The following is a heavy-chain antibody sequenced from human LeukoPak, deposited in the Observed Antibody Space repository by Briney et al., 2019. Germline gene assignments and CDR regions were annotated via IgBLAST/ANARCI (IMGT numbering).Heavy chain of an antibody. D-gene: IGHD3-10*01. Sequence: GGSLRLSCAASGFTFSSYAMSWVRQAPGKGLEWVSAISGSGGSTYYADSVKGRFTISRDNAKNSLYLQMNSLRAEDTAVYYCARAFDYYGSGSYGIDYWGQGTLVTVSS. CDR1: GFTFSSYA. V-gene: IGHV3-23*01. CDR2: ISGSGGST. CDR3: ARAFDYYGSGSYGIDY. J-gene: IGHJ4*02.